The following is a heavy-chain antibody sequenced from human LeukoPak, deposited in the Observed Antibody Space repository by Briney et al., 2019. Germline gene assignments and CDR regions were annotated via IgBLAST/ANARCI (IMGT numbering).Heavy chain of an antibody. CDR1: GFTFGLTFSNYV. CDR3: AKRSRELLT. D-gene: IGHD1-26*01. J-gene: IGHJ5*02. V-gene: IGHV3-23*01. CDR2: ISGSGGRT. Sequence: GGSLRLSCAASGFTFGLTFSNYVMSWVRQAPGKGLEWVSGISGSGGRTYYTDSVKGRFTISRDNSKNTLYLQMNSLRAEDTAIYYCAKRSRELLTWGQGTLVTVSS.